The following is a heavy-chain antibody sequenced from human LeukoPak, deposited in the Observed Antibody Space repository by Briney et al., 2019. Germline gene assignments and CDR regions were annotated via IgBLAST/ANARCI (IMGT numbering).Heavy chain of an antibody. CDR1: GGSISSYY. CDR3: ARQKGTSQRPTYYYYGMGV. Sequence: SETLSLTCTVSGGSISSYYWSWIRQPPGKGLEWIGYIYYSGSTNYNPSLKSRVTISVDTSKNQFSLKLSSVTAADTAVYYCARQKGTSQRPTYYYYGMGVWGQGTTVTVSS. D-gene: IGHD2-2*01. CDR2: IYYSGST. J-gene: IGHJ6*02. V-gene: IGHV4-59*08.